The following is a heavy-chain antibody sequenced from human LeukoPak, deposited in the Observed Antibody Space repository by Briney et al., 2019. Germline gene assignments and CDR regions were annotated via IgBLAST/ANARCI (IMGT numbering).Heavy chain of an antibody. CDR1: GFTFSSYA. Sequence: PGGSLRLSCAASGFTFSSYAMHWVRQAPGKGLEWVAVISYDGSNKYYADSVKGRFTISRDNSKNTLYLQMNSLRAEDTAVYYCARDYDILTGSLVYWGQGTLVTVSS. J-gene: IGHJ4*02. CDR2: ISYDGSNK. V-gene: IGHV3-30-3*01. D-gene: IGHD3-9*01. CDR3: ARDYDILTGSLVY.